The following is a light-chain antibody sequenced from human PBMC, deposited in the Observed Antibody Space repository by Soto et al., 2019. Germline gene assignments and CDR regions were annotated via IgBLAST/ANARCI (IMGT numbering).Light chain of an antibody. J-gene: IGLJ1*01. V-gene: IGLV1-51*01. CDR2: DDN. CDR1: SSNIGGNS. CDR3: GSWDSSLSAYV. Sequence: QSVLTQPPSVSAGPGQKVTISCSGGSSNIGGNSVSWYQQLPGTAPKLLIYDDNKRPSGIPDRFSGSKSGTSATLGITGFQTGDEADYHCGSWDSSLSAYVFGTGTKVTVL.